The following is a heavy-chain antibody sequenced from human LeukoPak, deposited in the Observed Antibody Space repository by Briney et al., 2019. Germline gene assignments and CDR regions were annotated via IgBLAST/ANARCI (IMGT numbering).Heavy chain of an antibody. Sequence: GGSLRLSCAASGFTFSTYGMHWVRQAPGKGLEYVSGIGPDGGTTYYAKSVKGRFTISRDNSNNMVYLQMGSLRADDMAVYYCARGAQLTDYWGQGTLVTVSS. J-gene: IGHJ4*02. D-gene: IGHD6-13*01. V-gene: IGHV3-64*01. CDR1: GFTFSTYG. CDR2: IGPDGGTT. CDR3: ARGAQLTDY.